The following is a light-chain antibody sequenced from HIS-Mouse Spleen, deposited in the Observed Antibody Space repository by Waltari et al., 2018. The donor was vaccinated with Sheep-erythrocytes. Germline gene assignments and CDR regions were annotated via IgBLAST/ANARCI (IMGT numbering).Light chain of an antibody. J-gene: IGLJ2*01. Sequence: SYELTQPPSVSVSPGQTASITCPGDKLGDKYACCDQQKPGQSPVMVIYQDSKRPSGIPERFSGSNSGNTATLTISGTQAMDEADYYCQAWDSSTAVFGGGTKLTVL. CDR3: QAWDSSTAV. V-gene: IGLV3-1*01. CDR1: KLGDKY. CDR2: QDS.